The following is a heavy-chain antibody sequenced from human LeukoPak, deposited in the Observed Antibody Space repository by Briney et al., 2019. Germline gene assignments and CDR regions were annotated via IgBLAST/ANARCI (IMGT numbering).Heavy chain of an antibody. Sequence: SDTLSLTCTVSGGSISSYYWSWIRQPPGKGLEWVGYIYYSGSNNYNPSLKSRVTISVDTSKNQFSLKLSSVTAADTAVYYCAREMGYCSSTSCLNYYFDYWGQGTLVTVSS. J-gene: IGHJ4*02. CDR3: AREMGYCSSTSCLNYYFDY. V-gene: IGHV4-59*01. CDR1: GGSISSYY. CDR2: IYYSGSN. D-gene: IGHD2-2*01.